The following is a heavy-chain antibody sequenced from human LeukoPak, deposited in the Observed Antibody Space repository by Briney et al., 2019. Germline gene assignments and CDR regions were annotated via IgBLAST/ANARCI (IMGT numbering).Heavy chain of an antibody. J-gene: IGHJ4*02. CDR2: IYPGDSDT. V-gene: IGHV5-51*01. CDR3: ARLLAAPYYINF. Sequence: HGESLKISCKGSGYSFTNYWIGWVRQMPGKGLEWMGIIYPGDSDTRYSPSFQGQVSISVDTSIDTAYLQWSSVKASDTAMYYCARLLAAPYYINFWGQGTLVTVSS. CDR1: GYSFTNYW. D-gene: IGHD6-25*01.